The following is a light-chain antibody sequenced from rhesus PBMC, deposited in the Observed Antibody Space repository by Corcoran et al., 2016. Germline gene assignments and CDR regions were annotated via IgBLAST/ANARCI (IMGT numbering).Light chain of an antibody. CDR2: DAS. J-gene: IGKJ2*01. CDR3: QQHNSYPYR. CDR1: QGISKY. Sequence: DIQMTQSPSSLSASVGDTVTITCQASQGISKYLAWYQQKPGKAPKLLIYDASMLHSGVPSRFSGRGSGTEFTLTISSLQPEDFATYYCQQHNSYPYRFGQGTKVEIK. V-gene: IGKV1-33*02.